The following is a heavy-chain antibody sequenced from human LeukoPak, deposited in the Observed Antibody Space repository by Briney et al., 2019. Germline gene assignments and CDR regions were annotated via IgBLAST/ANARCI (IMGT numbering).Heavy chain of an antibody. D-gene: IGHD6-6*01. V-gene: IGHV4-59*01. CDR2: TYYSGNT. Sequence: SETLSLTCTVSGDSISTYYWSWIRQPPGKGLEWIGYTYYSGNTNYNPSLKSRVTISVDTSKNQFSLKLSSVTAADTAVYYCAREGSSSIIDYWGQGTLVTVSS. CDR3: AREGSSSIIDY. J-gene: IGHJ4*02. CDR1: GDSISTYY.